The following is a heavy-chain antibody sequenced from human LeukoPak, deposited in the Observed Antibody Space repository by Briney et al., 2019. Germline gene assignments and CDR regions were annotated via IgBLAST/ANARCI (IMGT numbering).Heavy chain of an antibody. CDR3: ARHSLGGYTNWFDP. V-gene: IGHV4-38-2*01. J-gene: IGHJ5*02. D-gene: IGHD3-22*01. Sequence: SETLSLTXAVSGYSISSGYYWGWIRQPPGKGLEWIGSIYHSGSTYYNPSLKSRVTISVDTSKNQFSLKLSSVTTADTAVYYCARHSLGGYTNWFDPWGQGTLVTVSS. CDR2: IYHSGST. CDR1: GYSISSGYY.